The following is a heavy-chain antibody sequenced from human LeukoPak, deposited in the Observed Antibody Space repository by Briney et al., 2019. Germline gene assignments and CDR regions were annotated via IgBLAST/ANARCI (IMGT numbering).Heavy chain of an antibody. CDR3: AKTGYYDYYYYYMDV. V-gene: IGHV3-30*04. D-gene: IGHD3-22*01. CDR1: GFTFSSYA. CDR2: ISYDGSNK. J-gene: IGHJ6*03. Sequence: PGRSLRLSCAASGFTFSSYAMHWVRQAPGKGLEWVAVISYDGSNKYYADSVKGRFTISRDNSKNTLYLQMNSLRAEDTAVYYCAKTGYYDYYYYYMDVWGKGTTVTISS.